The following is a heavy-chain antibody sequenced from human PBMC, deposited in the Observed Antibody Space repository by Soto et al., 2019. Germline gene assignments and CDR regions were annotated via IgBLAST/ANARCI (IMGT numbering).Heavy chain of an antibody. J-gene: IGHJ4*02. CDR1: GYTFTSYA. CDR2: INAGNGNT. V-gene: IGHV1-3*01. Sequence: VASVKVSCKASGYTFTSYAMHWVRQAPGQRLEWMGWINAGNGNTKYSQKFQGGVTITRDTSASTAYMELSSLRSEDTAVYYCARNSGRGSSSFNGYFDYWGQGTLVTVSS. CDR3: ARNSGRGSSSFNGYFDY. D-gene: IGHD6-6*01.